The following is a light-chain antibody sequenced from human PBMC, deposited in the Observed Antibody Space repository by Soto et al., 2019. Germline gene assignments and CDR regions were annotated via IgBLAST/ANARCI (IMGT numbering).Light chain of an antibody. CDR3: QQSYSTPRT. CDR1: QSISSY. V-gene: IGKV1-39*01. J-gene: IGKJ5*01. CDR2: AAS. Sequence: PSSLSASVGDRVTITCRASQSISSYLNLYQQKPGKAPKLLIYAASSLQSGVPSRFSGSGSGTDFTLTISSLQPEDFATYYCQQSYSTPRTFGQGTRLEIK.